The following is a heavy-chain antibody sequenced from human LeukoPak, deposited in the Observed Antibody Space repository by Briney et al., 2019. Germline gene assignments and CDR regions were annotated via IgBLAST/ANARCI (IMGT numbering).Heavy chain of an antibody. CDR3: AHYYYYYMDV. CDR1: GGTFSSYA. J-gene: IGHJ6*03. CDR2: ISAYNGNT. V-gene: IGHV1-18*01. Sequence: GSSVKVSCKASGGTFSSYAISWVRQAPGQGLEWMGWISAYNGNTNYAQELQGRVTMTTDTSTSTAYMELRSLRSDDTAVYYCAHYYYYYMDVWGKGTTVTVSS.